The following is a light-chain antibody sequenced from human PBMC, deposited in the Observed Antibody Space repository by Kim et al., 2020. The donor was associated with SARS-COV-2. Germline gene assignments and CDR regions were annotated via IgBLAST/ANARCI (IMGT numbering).Light chain of an antibody. V-gene: IGKV1-33*01. CDR1: QDIRIH. CDR3: QHYQNLPRT. J-gene: IGKJ1*01. CDR2: DAS. Sequence: ASVGDTVTITCQASQDIRIHLNWYQQKPGKAPKFLIYDASTLETGVPSRFSGSGHGTYFTLTISSLQPEDIATYYCQHYQNLPRTFGQGTKVDIK.